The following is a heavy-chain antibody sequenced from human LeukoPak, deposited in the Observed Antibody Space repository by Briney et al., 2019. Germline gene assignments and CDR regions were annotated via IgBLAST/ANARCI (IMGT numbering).Heavy chain of an antibody. D-gene: IGHD6-19*01. J-gene: IGHJ4*02. Sequence: GGSLRFSCAASGFTVTSDYMTWVRQAPGKGLEWVSVIFSGGATYYADSVKGRFTISRDNSKNTLYLQMNSLRVEDTALYYCAKDISSGWPYCFDYWGQGTLVTVSS. V-gene: IGHV3-53*01. CDR1: GFTVTSDY. CDR2: IFSGGAT. CDR3: AKDISSGWPYCFDY.